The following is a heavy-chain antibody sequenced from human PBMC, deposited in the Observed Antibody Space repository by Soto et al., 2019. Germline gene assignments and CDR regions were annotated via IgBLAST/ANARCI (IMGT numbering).Heavy chain of an antibody. J-gene: IGHJ4*02. Sequence: QVQLVQSGTEVKKPGSSVKVSCKTSGGTFSSFPIAWVRQAPGQGLEWVGGIIPVLGAPSYAQTFQGRVTITADESTSAAYLELSSLRSDDTAVYFCARDRHYENNTFYYLKYYFDYWGQGTLVTVSS. CDR2: IIPVLGAP. D-gene: IGHD3-22*01. CDR3: ARDRHYENNTFYYLKYYFDY. V-gene: IGHV1-69*01. CDR1: GGTFSSFP.